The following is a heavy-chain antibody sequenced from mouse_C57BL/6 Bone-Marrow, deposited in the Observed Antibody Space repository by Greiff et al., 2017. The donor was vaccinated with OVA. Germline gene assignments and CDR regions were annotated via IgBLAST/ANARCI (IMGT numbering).Heavy chain of an antibody. D-gene: IGHD2-5*01. Sequence: EVQLVESGGGLVKPGGSLKLSCAASGFTFSSYAMSWVRQTPEKRLEWVATISDGGSYTYYPDNVKGRFTISRDNAKNNLYLQMSHLKSEDTAMYYCASAYYSNYVAYWGQGTLVTVSA. J-gene: IGHJ3*01. CDR1: GFTFSSYA. CDR3: ASAYYSNYVAY. V-gene: IGHV5-4*01. CDR2: ISDGGSYT.